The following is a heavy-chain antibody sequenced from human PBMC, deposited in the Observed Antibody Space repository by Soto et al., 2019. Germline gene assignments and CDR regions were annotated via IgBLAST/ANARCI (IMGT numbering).Heavy chain of an antibody. CDR3: ARDLGVALASLTLDF. Sequence: GGSLRLSCAASGFTLCIDSMNGVRQAPGKGLEWVADITTSSSFRFYADSVEGRFTISRDDAKNSIYLQMNSLRAEDTGVYYCARDLGVALASLTLDFWGRGTLVTVSS. CDR1: GFTLCIDS. J-gene: IGHJ4*02. D-gene: IGHD2-15*01. V-gene: IGHV3-21*01. CDR2: ITTSSSFR.